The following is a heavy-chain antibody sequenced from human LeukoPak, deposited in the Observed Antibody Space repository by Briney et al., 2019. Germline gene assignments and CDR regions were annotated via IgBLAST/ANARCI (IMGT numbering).Heavy chain of an antibody. J-gene: IGHJ2*01. D-gene: IGHD5-18*01. V-gene: IGHV1-3*01. CDR2: INAGNGNT. Sequence: ASVKVSCKASGHTFTSYAMHWVRPAPGQRLEWMGWINAGNGNTKYSQKFQGRVTITRDTSASTAYMELSSLRSEDTAVYYCARVGGYSYGYLDWYFDLWGRGTLVTVSS. CDR1: GHTFTSYA. CDR3: ARVGGYSYGYLDWYFDL.